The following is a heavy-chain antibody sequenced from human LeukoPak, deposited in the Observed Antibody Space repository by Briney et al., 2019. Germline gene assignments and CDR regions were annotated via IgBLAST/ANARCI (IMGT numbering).Heavy chain of an antibody. Sequence: ASVKVPCKASGYTFSAYGITWVRQAPGQELEWMAWTSGTGYNTDYTQRFQGRVSVTTDTSTSTAFLEVRSLGSEDTAIYYCARSQCPDSTSCYYFFYFDFWGQGTPVTVSS. J-gene: IGHJ4*02. V-gene: IGHV1-18*01. D-gene: IGHD2-2*01. CDR1: GYTFSAYG. CDR2: TSGTGYNT. CDR3: ARSQCPDSTSCYYFFYFDF.